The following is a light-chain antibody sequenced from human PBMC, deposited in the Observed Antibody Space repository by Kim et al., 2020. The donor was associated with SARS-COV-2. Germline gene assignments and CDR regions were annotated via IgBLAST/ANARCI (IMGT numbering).Light chain of an antibody. CDR1: SNDVGGYNY. J-gene: IGLJ2*01. CDR2: EVN. CDR3: NSDAGGIKVL. V-gene: IGLV2-8*01. Sequence: QSALTQPPSVSGSPGQSVAISCTGNSNDVGGYNYVYWYQQYPGTAPKLIIYEVNKRPSGVPDRFSGSTSGNTATLTVAGVQAEDEADYYCNSDAGGIKVLFGGGTQLTVL.